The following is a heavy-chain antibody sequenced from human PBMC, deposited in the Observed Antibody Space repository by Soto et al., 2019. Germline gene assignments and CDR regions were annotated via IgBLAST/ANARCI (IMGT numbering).Heavy chain of an antibody. CDR3: AKSGSSGWYGWFDP. CDR2: IYWNDDK. CDR1: GFSLRTSGVG. D-gene: IGHD6-19*01. Sequence: SGPTLVNPTQTLTLTCIFSGFSLRTSGVGVGWIRQPPGKALEWLGFIYWNDDKRYSPSLKSRLTISKDTSKNQVVLTMTNMDPVDTATYYCAKSGSSGWYGWFDPWGQGTLVTVSS. V-gene: IGHV2-5*01. J-gene: IGHJ5*02.